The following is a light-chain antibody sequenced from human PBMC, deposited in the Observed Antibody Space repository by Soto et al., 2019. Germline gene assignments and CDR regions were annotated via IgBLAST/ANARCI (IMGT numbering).Light chain of an antibody. CDR2: DAS. V-gene: IGKV3D-20*02. Sequence: EIVLTQSPGTVSLSPGESAPLSCRASQSVSSSYLAWYQQKPGQAPRLLIHDASNRAAGVPARFSGSGSGTDFTLTISSLEPEDFAIYYCQQRQYWPPITFGQGTRLEIK. CDR3: QQRQYWPPIT. J-gene: IGKJ5*01. CDR1: QSVSSSY.